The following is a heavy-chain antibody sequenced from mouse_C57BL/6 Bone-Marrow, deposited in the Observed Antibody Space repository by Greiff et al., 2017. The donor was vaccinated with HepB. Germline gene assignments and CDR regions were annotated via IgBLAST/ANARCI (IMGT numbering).Heavy chain of an antibody. CDR3: ARDVNWEGFAY. CDR1: GFTFSSYA. J-gene: IGHJ3*01. Sequence: EVKLMESGGGLVKPGGSLKLSCAASGFTFSSYAMSWVRQTPEKRLEWVATISDGGSYTYYPDNVKGRFTISRDNAKNNLYLQMSHLKSEDTAMYYCARDVNWEGFAYWGQGTLVTVSA. D-gene: IGHD4-1*01. V-gene: IGHV5-4*01. CDR2: ISDGGSYT.